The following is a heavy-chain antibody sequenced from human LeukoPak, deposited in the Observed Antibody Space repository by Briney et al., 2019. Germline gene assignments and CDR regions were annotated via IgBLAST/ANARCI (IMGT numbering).Heavy chain of an antibody. CDR1: GFTFSSYW. J-gene: IGHJ4*02. V-gene: IGHV3-74*01. D-gene: IGHD6-6*01. CDR2: INSDGSST. CDR3: ARGGIAARRNFAY. Sequence: QTGGSLRLSCAASGFTFSSYWMHWGRQAPGKGLVWVSRINSDGSSTSYADSVKGRFTISRDNAKNTLYLQMNSLRAEDTAVYYCARGGIAARRNFAYWGQGTLVTVSS.